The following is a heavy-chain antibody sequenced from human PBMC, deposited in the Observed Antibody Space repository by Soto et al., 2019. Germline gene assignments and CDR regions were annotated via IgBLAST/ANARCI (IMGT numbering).Heavy chain of an antibody. J-gene: IGHJ4*02. CDR3: AKDAEYYYDSSGGPYYFDY. D-gene: IGHD3-22*01. CDR1: GFTFSSYG. V-gene: IGHV3-30*18. Sequence: LRLSCAASGFTFSSYGMHWVRQAPGKGLEWVAVISYDGSNKYYADSVKGRFTISRDNSKNTLYLQMNSLRAEDTAVYYCAKDAEYYYDSSGGPYYFDYWGQGTLVTVS. CDR2: ISYDGSNK.